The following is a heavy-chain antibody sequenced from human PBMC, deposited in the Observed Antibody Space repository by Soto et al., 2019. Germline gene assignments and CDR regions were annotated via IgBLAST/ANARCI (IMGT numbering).Heavy chain of an antibody. V-gene: IGHV4-34*01. D-gene: IGHD3-9*01. CDR3: ASNYDILTGYYRGAFDI. CDR2: INHSGST. Sequence: PSETLSHTCAVYGGSFSGYYWSWIRQPPGKGLEWIGEINHSGSTNYNPSLKSRVTISVDTSKNQFSLKLSSVTAADTAVYYCASNYDILTGYYRGAFDIWGQGTMVTVSS. CDR1: GGSFSGYY. J-gene: IGHJ3*02.